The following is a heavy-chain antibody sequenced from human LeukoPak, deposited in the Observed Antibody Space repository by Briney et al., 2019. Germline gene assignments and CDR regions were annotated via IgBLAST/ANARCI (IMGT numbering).Heavy chain of an antibody. V-gene: IGHV1-2*02. CDR1: GYTFTGYY. D-gene: IGHD3-10*01. J-gene: IGHJ4*02. Sequence: GASVKVSCKASGYTFTGYYMHWVRQAPGQGLEWMGWINGNSGGTNYAQKFQGRVTMTRDTSISTAYMELSRLRSDDTAVYYCARDLLAMVRGVIIGAVGYWGQGTLVTVSS. CDR3: ARDLLAMVRGVIIGAVGY. CDR2: INGNSGGT.